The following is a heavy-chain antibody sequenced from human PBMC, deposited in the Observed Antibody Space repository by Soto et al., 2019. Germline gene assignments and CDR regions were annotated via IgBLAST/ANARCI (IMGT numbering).Heavy chain of an antibody. CDR3: AKGGAIVAAGTRVYLYNAMDV. Sequence: ATVKVSCKASGYTFTGYYVHWVRQAPGQGLEWMGWINPNSGDTYLAQRFQGRVTMNRDTSIGTAYMELRGLTSDDTAEYYCAKGGAIVAAGTRVYLYNAMDVWGQGTTVTVSS. D-gene: IGHD1-26*01. CDR2: INPNSGDT. J-gene: IGHJ6*02. CDR1: GYTFTGYY. V-gene: IGHV1-2*02.